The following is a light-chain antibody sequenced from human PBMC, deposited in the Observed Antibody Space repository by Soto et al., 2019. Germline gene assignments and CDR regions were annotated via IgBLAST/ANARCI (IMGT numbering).Light chain of an antibody. J-gene: IGLJ2*01. Sequence: QSVLTQPASVSGSPGQSITISCTGTSSDVGVYNYVSWYQQHPGKAPKLMIYDVGNRPSGVSNRFSGSKSGNTASLTISGHQAEDEADYYCSSYTSSSTLVFGGGTKLTVL. CDR1: SSDVGVYNY. CDR3: SSYTSSSTLV. CDR2: DVG. V-gene: IGLV2-14*01.